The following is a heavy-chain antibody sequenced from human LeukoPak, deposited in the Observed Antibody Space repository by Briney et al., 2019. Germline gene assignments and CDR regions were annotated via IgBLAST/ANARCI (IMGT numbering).Heavy chain of an antibody. Sequence: SETLSLTCTVSGGSVSSSGYYWGWLRQPPGKGLECIGTMSYSGSTYCNPSLKSRVIISEDTSKNQFSLKLSSVTAADTAVYYCARAPPGNPYYYGLDVWGQGATVTVSS. V-gene: IGHV4-39*01. D-gene: IGHD1-1*01. CDR2: MSYSGST. J-gene: IGHJ6*02. CDR3: ARAPPGNPYYYGLDV. CDR1: GGSVSSSGYY.